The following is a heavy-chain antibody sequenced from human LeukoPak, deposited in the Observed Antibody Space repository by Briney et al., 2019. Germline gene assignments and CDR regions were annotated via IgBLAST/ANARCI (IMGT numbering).Heavy chain of an antibody. J-gene: IGHJ6*02. D-gene: IGHD6-19*01. V-gene: IGHV4-39*01. CDR2: IYYSGST. CDR3: ARRSTEQWPYYYYYGMDV. Sequence: SETLSLTCTVSGGSISSSSYSWGWIRQPAGKGLEWIGSIYYSGSTYYNPSLKSRVTISVDTSKNQFSLKLSSVTAADTAVYYCARRSTEQWPYYYYYGMDVWGQGTTVTVSS. CDR1: GGSISSSSYS.